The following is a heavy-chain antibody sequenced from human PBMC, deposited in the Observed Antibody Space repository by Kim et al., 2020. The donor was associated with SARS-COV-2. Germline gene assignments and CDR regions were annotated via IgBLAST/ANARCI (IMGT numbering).Heavy chain of an antibody. D-gene: IGHD4-17*01. CDR1: GYTFTSYG. CDR2: ITVSNGNT. J-gene: IGHJ5*02. V-gene: IGHV1-18*01. Sequence: ASVKVSCKASGYTFTSYGITWVRQARGQGLEWMGWITVSNGNTKYAQKFQGRVTMTTDTSTSTAYMELRSLKNDDTALYYCARDLDGDYGWFDPWGQGTLVPVSS. CDR3: ARDLDGDYGWFDP.